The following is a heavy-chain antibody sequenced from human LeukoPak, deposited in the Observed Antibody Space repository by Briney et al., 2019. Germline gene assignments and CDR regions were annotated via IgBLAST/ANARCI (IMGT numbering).Heavy chain of an antibody. D-gene: IGHD3-10*01. Sequence: SETLSLTCAVYGGSFSGYYWSWIRQPPGKGLEWIGEINHSGSTNYNPSLKSRVTISVDTSKNQFSLKLSSVTAADTAVYYCARGPRSYGSGSYLGYWGQGTLVTVSS. CDR2: INHSGST. CDR1: GGSFSGYY. V-gene: IGHV4-34*01. CDR3: ARGPRSYGSGSYLGY. J-gene: IGHJ4*02.